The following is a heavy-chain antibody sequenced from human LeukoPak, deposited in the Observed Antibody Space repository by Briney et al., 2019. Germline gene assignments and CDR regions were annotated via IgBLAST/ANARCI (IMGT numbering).Heavy chain of an antibody. V-gene: IGHV4-59*01. CDR3: AREGYYDNSGYGAFDI. Sequence: PSETLSLTCTVSSGSISSYDWSWIRQPPGKGLEWIGYIYYSGSTNYNPSLKSRVTISVDTSKNQFSLKLSSVTAADTAVYYCAREGYYDNSGYGAFDIWGQGTMVTVSS. CDR2: IYYSGST. J-gene: IGHJ3*02. D-gene: IGHD3-22*01. CDR1: SGSISSYD.